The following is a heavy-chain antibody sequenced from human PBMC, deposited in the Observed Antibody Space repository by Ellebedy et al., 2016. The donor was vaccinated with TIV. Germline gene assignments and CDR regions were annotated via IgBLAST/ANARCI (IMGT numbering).Heavy chain of an antibody. D-gene: IGHD3-10*01. CDR1: GFSFTSFW. J-gene: IGHJ4*02. Sequence: GESLKISCKGSGFSFTSFWISWVRQKPGKGLEWMGIIYPGDSDTRESPSFQGHVTMSADKSINTAYLQWSSLKASDTAMYYCARSYGSGTFRYWGPGTLVTVSS. V-gene: IGHV5-51*01. CDR2: IYPGDSDT. CDR3: ARSYGSGTFRY.